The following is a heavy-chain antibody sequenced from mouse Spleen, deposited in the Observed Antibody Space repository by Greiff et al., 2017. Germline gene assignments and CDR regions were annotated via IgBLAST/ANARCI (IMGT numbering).Heavy chain of an antibody. Sequence: QVQLQQPGAELVRPGASVKLSCKASGYTFTSYWINWVKQRPGQGLEWIGNIYPSDSYTNYNQKFKDKATLTVDKSSSTAYMQLSSPTSEDSAVYYCTRYYYGSSDWFAYWGQGTLVTVSA. J-gene: IGHJ3*01. CDR2: IYPSDSYT. V-gene: IGHV1-69*02. D-gene: IGHD1-1*01. CDR1: GYTFTSYW. CDR3: TRYYYGSSDWFAY.